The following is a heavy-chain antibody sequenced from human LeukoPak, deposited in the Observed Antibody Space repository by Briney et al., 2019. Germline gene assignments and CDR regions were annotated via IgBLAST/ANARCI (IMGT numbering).Heavy chain of an antibody. D-gene: IGHD6-19*01. CDR3: AREGSYSSGWPFDY. J-gene: IGHJ4*02. Sequence: ASVKVSCKASGYTFTTYNINWVRQAPGQGLEWMGWISGYNGNTKYSQEFQGRVTITRDTSASTAYMELSSLRSEDMAVYYCAREGSYSSGWPFDYWGQGTLVTVSS. CDR1: GYTFTTYN. CDR2: ISGYNGNT. V-gene: IGHV1-18*03.